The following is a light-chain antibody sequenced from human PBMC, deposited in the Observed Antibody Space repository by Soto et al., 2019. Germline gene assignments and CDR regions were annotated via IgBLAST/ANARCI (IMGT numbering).Light chain of an antibody. Sequence: DILMTQSPSTLSASVGDRVTITCRASQSISYWLAWYQQKPGNAPKLLIYDASSLESGVPSRVSGSGSGTEFTLTISSMQPDDFATYYCQQYNTFWTFGPGTKVDIK. CDR1: QSISYW. J-gene: IGKJ1*01. CDR2: DAS. V-gene: IGKV1-5*01. CDR3: QQYNTFWT.